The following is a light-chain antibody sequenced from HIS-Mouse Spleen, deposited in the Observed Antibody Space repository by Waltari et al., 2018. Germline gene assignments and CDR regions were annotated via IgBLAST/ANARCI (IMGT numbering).Light chain of an antibody. J-gene: IGLJ2*01. Sequence: QSALTQPPSASGSPGQSVTISCTGTSSAVGGYNYFSWYQQPPGKAPKLMIYEVSKRPAGVPDRFSGSKSGNTASLTVSGLQAEDEADYYCSSYAGSNNFVVFGGGTKLTVL. CDR2: EVS. V-gene: IGLV2-8*01. CDR3: SSYAGSNNFVV. CDR1: SSAVGGYNY.